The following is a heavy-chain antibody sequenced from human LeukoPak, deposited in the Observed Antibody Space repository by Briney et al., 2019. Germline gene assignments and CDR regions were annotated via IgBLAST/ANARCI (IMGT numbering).Heavy chain of an antibody. Sequence: GGSLRLSCAGSGFTFRTYAMSWVRQAPGKGLEWVSVIGGGGLDTYYADSVKGRFTISRDNSKNTLYLQMNSLRAEDTAVYYCAKQGSSSTTVTTLVYWGQGTLVTVSS. CDR2: IGGGGLDT. V-gene: IGHV3-23*01. CDR3: AKQGSSSTTVTTLVY. CDR1: GFTFRTYA. J-gene: IGHJ4*02. D-gene: IGHD4-17*01.